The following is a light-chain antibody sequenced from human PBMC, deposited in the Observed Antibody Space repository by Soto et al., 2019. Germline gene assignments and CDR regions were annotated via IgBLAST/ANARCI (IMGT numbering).Light chain of an antibody. CDR3: CSYAGSEKI. V-gene: IGLV2-11*01. CDR1: SRDVGGSDY. CDR2: DVT. Sequence: QSALTQPRSVSGSPGESVTISCTGTSRDVGGSDYVSWYQQHPGKAPKLLIYDVTERPTGVPDRFSGSKSGNTASLTISGLQPDDEADYHCCSYAGSEKIFGGGTKLTVL. J-gene: IGLJ2*01.